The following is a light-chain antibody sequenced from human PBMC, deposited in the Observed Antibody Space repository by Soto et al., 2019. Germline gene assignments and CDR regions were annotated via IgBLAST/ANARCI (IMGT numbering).Light chain of an antibody. CDR3: QQYFHSPPT. J-gene: IGKJ4*01. CDR2: WAS. Sequence: DIVMTQSPDSLAVSLGERATINCKSSQTVFFNSNNKNYVVWYQQKPGQPPKLLIAWASIRESGVPDRFSGSGSGTDFTLTISSLQAEDVAVYYCQQYFHSPPTFGGGTRVEI. V-gene: IGKV4-1*01. CDR1: QTVFFNSNNKNY.